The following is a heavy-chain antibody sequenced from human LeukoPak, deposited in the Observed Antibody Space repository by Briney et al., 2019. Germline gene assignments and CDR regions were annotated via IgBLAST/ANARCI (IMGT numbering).Heavy chain of an antibody. CDR1: GLTVSSNY. Sequence: GGSLRLSCAASGLTVSSNYITWVRQPPGKWLEWVSVLHAAGGTYYADSVKGRFTISRHISKNTVYLQMNSLRAEDTAVYYCAREGYDSSGYPRLLDYWGQGTLVTVSS. CDR2: LHAAGGT. V-gene: IGHV3-53*04. CDR3: AREGYDSSGYPRLLDY. D-gene: IGHD3-22*01. J-gene: IGHJ4*02.